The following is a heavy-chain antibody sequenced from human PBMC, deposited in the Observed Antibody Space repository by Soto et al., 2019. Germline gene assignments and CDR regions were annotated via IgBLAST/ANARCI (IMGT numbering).Heavy chain of an antibody. CDR2: ISGSGGST. CDR3: AKDPWEFGGVIAMFDY. V-gene: IGHV3-23*01. CDR1: GFTFSSYA. Sequence: EVQLLESGGGLVQPGGSLRLSCAASGFTFSSYAMSWVRQAPGKGLEWVSAISGSGGSTYYADSVKGRFTISRDNSKNTLYLQMNSLRAEDTAVYYCAKDPWEFGGVIAMFDYWGQGTLVTVSS. D-gene: IGHD3-16*02. J-gene: IGHJ4*02.